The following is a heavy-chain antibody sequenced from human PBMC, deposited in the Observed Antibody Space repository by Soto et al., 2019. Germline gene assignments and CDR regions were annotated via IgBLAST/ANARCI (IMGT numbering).Heavy chain of an antibody. J-gene: IGHJ4*02. Sequence: EVQLLESGGGLVQPGGSLRLSCAASGFTFSNYAMNWVRQAPGKGLEWVSAISTDGSSTTYADSVKGRFTISRDNAKNTLYLQMNSLRAEDTAVYYCARATGSNHPFDYWGQGSLVTVSS. CDR1: GFTFSNYA. CDR2: ISTDGSST. CDR3: ARATGSNHPFDY. D-gene: IGHD2-2*01. V-gene: IGHV3-23*01.